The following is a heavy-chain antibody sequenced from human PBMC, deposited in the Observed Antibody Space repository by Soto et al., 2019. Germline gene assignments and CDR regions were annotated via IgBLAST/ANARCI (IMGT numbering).Heavy chain of an antibody. CDR2: INAVSGNT. J-gene: IGHJ6*02. CDR3: ARDVPYCFSRTCYYYYYAMDV. V-gene: IGHV1-3*01. D-gene: IGHD2-2*01. CDR1: GYTFTNYA. Sequence: GASVKVSCKASGYTFTNYAMHWVRQAPGQRLGWVGWINAVSGNTKYSQEFTGRVTITRDTSATTAYMELSSLRSEDTAVYYCARDVPYCFSRTCYYYYYAMDVWGQGTTFTVSS.